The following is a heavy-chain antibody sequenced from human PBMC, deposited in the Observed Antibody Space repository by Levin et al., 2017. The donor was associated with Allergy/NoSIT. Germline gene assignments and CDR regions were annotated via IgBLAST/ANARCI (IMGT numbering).Heavy chain of an antibody. CDR1: GYTFTSFY. Sequence: PVASVKVSCKASGYTFTSFYTHWVRQAPGQGLDWMGIINPSGGTTSYAQKFQGRVTMARDTSTSTVYMQLSSLRSEDTAIYYCVRVLDYDSSGYYYFDYWGQGTLVTVSS. CDR3: VRVLDYDSSGYYYFDY. V-gene: IGHV1-46*01. J-gene: IGHJ4*02. D-gene: IGHD3-22*01. CDR2: INPSGGTT.